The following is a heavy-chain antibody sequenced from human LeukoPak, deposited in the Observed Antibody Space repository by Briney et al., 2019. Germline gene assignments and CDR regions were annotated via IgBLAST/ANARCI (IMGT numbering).Heavy chain of an antibody. D-gene: IGHD3-9*01. J-gene: IGHJ6*02. Sequence: PSETLSLTCAVYGGSFSGYYWSWIRQSPGKGLEWIGEINHSGSTNYNPSLKSRVTISVDTSKNQFSLKLSSVTAADTAVYYCARWGLGVYYDILTGYPRHGMDVWGQGTTVTVSS. V-gene: IGHV4-34*01. CDR1: GGSFSGYY. CDR3: ARWGLGVYYDILTGYPRHGMDV. CDR2: INHSGST.